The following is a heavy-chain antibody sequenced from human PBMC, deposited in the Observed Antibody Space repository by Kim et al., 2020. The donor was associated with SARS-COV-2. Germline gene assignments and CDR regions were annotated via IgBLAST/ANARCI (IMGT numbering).Heavy chain of an antibody. CDR3: TTDLSLVLTIDY. D-gene: IGHD2-8*01. J-gene: IGHJ4*02. V-gene: IGHV3-15*05. Sequence: GGSLRLSCAASGFTFSNAWMSWVRQAPGKGLEWVGRIKSKTDGGTTDYAAPVKGRFTIPRDDSKNTLYLQMNSLKTEDTAVYYCTTDLSLVLTIDYWGQGTLVTVSS. CDR2: IKSKTDGGTT. CDR1: GFTFSNAW.